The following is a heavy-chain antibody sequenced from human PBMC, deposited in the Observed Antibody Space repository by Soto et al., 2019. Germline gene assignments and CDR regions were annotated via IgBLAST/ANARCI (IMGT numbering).Heavy chain of an antibody. V-gene: IGHV3-23*01. CDR1: GFTLRAYA. D-gene: IGHD6-6*01. CDR2: ISGGGDGT. CDR3: AKGIYSSSSGWYFDL. J-gene: IGHJ2*01. Sequence: EVQLLESGGGLVQPGGSLRLSCVASGFTLRAYAMAWVRQAPGKGLEWVSTISGGGDGTSYADSVKGRFTISRDNSENTLYLQMNSLRAEDTATYYCAKGIYSSSSGWYFDLWGRGTLVTVSS.